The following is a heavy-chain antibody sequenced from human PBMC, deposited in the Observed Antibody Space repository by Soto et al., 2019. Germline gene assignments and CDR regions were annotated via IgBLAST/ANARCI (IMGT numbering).Heavy chain of an antibody. V-gene: IGHV4-34*01. CDR2: INDSGTT. J-gene: IGHJ6*02. CDR1: GGSFTGYY. Sequence: SETLSLTCAVYGGSFTGYYWSWIRQPPGKGLEWIGEINDSGTTNYNPSLKSRVTISADTSKTHFSLRLTSVTAADTAVYYCARETSQNVYSHYGMVVWSQETTVTVSS. CDR3: ARETSQNVYSHYGMVV.